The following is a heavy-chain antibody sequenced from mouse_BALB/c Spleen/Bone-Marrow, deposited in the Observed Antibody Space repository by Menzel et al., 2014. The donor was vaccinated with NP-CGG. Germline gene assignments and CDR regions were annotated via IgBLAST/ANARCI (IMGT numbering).Heavy chain of an antibody. Sequence: VQGVESGAELVRPGASVTLSCKASGYTFTDYGIHWVKQTPVHGLEWIGAIDPETGGNAYNQKFKGKATLTADKSSSTAYMELRSLTSEDSAVYYCTRNWDDYFDYWGQGTTLTVSS. CDR3: TRNWDDYFDY. D-gene: IGHD4-1*01. CDR2: IDPETGGN. CDR1: GYTFTDYG. V-gene: IGHV1-15*01. J-gene: IGHJ2*01.